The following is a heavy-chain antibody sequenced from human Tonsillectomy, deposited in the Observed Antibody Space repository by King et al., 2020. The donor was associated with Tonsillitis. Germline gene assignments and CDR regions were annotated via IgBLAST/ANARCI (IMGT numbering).Heavy chain of an antibody. CDR2: IVVGSGNT. CDR3: AAVRPHGYKPKKWYYFDY. CDR1: GFTFTSSA. Sequence: QLVESGPEVKKPGTSVKVSCKASGFTFTSSAMQWVRQARGQRLEWIGWIVVGSGNTNYAQKFQERVTITRDMSTSTAYMELSSLRSEDTAVYYCAAVRPHGYKPKKWYYFDYWGQGTLVTVSS. J-gene: IGHJ4*02. D-gene: IGHD5-24*01. V-gene: IGHV1-58*02.